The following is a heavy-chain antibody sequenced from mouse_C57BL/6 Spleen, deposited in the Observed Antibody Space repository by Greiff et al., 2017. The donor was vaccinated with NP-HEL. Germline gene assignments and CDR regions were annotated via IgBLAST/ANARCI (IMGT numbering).Heavy chain of an antibody. V-gene: IGHV1-64*01. CDR2: IHPNSGST. D-gene: IGHD4-1*01. CDR1: GYTFTSYW. Sequence: QVQLQQPGAELVKPGASVKLSCKASGYTFTSYWMHWVKQRPGQGLEWIGMIHPNSGSTNYNEKFKSKATLTVDKSSSTAYMQLSSLTSEDSAVYYCARGLTGTEAMDYWGQGTSVTVSS. J-gene: IGHJ4*01. CDR3: ARGLTGTEAMDY.